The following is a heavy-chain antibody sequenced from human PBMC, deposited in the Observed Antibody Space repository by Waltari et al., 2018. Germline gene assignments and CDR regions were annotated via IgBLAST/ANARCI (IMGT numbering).Heavy chain of an antibody. J-gene: IGHJ4*02. Sequence: EVQLLESGGDLVQPGGSLRLSCAASGFPFSSYAMTWVLPAPGKGLGWVSSITDSGITTYYAASVKGRFTISRDHSKSPLYLQMNSRTAEDTAVYYCTEPLGPTAYSFSFWGQGTLVTVSS. D-gene: IGHD4-4*01. CDR3: TEPLGPTAYSFSF. CDR1: GFPFSSYA. V-gene: IGHV3-23*01. CDR2: ITDSGITT.